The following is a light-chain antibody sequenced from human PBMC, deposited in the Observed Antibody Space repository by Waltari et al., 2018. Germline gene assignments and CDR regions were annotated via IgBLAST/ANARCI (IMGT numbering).Light chain of an antibody. CDR1: QSLVHSDGNTY. Sequence: DVVMTQSPLSLPITPGQPASISCRSSQSLVHSDGNTYLSWYQQKPGQPPRLLINKVSSRDSGVPDGFSGSGPGTDFTLNYSSVEALDVAVYYGGQGTPWPWTFGQGTKVDIK. CDR2: KVS. CDR3: GQGTPWPWT. J-gene: IGKJ1*01. V-gene: IGKV2-30*02.